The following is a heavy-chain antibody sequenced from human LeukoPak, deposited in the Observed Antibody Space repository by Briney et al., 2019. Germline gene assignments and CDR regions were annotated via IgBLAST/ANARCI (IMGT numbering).Heavy chain of an antibody. J-gene: IGHJ4*02. CDR2: IWYAGSNK. V-gene: IGHV3-30*02. Sequence: GGSLRLSCAASGFTFSNFGMHWVRQAPGRGLEWVAVIWYAGSNKYYADSVKGRFTISRDNSKNTLYLQMNSLRAEDTAVYYCAKDLGYCSSTSCFSRGFDYWGQGTLVTVSS. CDR1: GFTFSNFG. CDR3: AKDLGYCSSTSCFSRGFDY. D-gene: IGHD2-2*01.